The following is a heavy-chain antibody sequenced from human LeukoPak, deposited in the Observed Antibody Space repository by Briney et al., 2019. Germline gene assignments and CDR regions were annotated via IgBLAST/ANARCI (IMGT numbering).Heavy chain of an antibody. Sequence: ASVKVSCKAFGYTFTSYGISWVRQAPGQGLEWMGWISAYNGNTNYAQKLQGRVTMTTDTSTSTAYMELRSLRSDDTAVYCCARDPVDYYDSSGYYYDFVFDYWGQGTLVTVSS. V-gene: IGHV1-18*01. CDR3: ARDPVDYYDSSGYYYDFVFDY. CDR2: ISAYNGNT. J-gene: IGHJ4*02. D-gene: IGHD3-22*01. CDR1: GYTFTSYG.